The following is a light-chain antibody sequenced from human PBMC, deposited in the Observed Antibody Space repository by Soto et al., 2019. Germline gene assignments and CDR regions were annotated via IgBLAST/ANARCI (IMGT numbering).Light chain of an antibody. CDR1: QTISSW. Sequence: DIQMTQSPSTLSGSVGDRVTITCRASQTISSWLAWYQQKPGKAPKLLIYFTSRLQSGVPSRFSGSGSGTDFTLTITSLQFEDSASYFCQQSYSPPRTFGPGTTV. CDR3: QQSYSPPRT. J-gene: IGKJ3*01. V-gene: IGKV1-39*01. CDR2: FTS.